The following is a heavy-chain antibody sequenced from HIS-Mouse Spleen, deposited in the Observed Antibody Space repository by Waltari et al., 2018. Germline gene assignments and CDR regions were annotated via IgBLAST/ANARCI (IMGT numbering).Heavy chain of an antibody. Sequence: QVQLVESGGGVVQPGRSLRLSCAASGFPFCSYGMHWVRQAPGKGLEWVAVISYDGSNKYYADSVKGRFTISRDNSKNTLYLQMNSLRAEDTAVYYCAKDKHHAFDYWGQGTLVTVSS. CDR1: GFPFCSYG. V-gene: IGHV3-30*18. CDR3: AKDKHHAFDY. CDR2: ISYDGSNK. J-gene: IGHJ4*02.